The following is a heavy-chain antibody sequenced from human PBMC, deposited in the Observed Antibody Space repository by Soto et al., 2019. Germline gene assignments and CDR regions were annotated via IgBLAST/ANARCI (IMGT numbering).Heavy chain of an antibody. Sequence: EVQLVESGGGVVQPGGSLRLSCAASGFTFSSYWMHWVRQAPGKGLVWVSRVNPDGSDTSYADSVKGRFTISRDNAKNKLNLQMNSLRAEDTAVYYCARVAVGSYYFDYWGQGTRLTVSS. D-gene: IGHD6-13*01. V-gene: IGHV3-74*01. CDR1: GFTFSSYW. CDR3: ARVAVGSYYFDY. CDR2: VNPDGSDT. J-gene: IGHJ4*02.